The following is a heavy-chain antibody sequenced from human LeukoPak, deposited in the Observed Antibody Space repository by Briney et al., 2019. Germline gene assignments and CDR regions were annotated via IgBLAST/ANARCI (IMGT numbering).Heavy chain of an antibody. CDR3: AKGARGDIPYFDY. V-gene: IGHV3-30*02. CDR2: IRYDGSNK. Sequence: PGGSLRLSCAASGFTFSSYGMHWVRQAPGKGLEWVAFIRYDGSNKYYADSVKGRFTISRDNSKYTLYLQMNSLRAEDTAVYYCAKGARGDIPYFDYWGQGTLVTVSS. D-gene: IGHD2-15*01. J-gene: IGHJ4*02. CDR1: GFTFSSYG.